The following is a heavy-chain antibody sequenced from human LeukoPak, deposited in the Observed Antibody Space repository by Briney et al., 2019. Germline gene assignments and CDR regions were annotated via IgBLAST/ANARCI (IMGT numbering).Heavy chain of an antibody. J-gene: IGHJ4*02. Sequence: GGSLRLSCAASGFTFSSYAMHWVRQAPGKGLEWVAVISYDGSNKYYADSVKGRFTISRDNSKNTLYLQMNSLRAEDTAVYYCARGGYYYDSSGYYSSLGWDYFDYWGQGTLVTVSS. D-gene: IGHD3-22*01. V-gene: IGHV3-30-3*01. CDR3: ARGGYYYDSSGYYSSLGWDYFDY. CDR1: GFTFSSYA. CDR2: ISYDGSNK.